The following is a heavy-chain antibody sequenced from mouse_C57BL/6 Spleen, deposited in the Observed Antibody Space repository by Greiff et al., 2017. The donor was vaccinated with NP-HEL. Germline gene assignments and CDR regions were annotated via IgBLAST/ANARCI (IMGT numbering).Heavy chain of an antibody. V-gene: IGHV3-6*01. CDR3: AREGWEGWFAY. Sequence: ESGPGLVKPSQSLSLTCSVTGYSITSGYYWHWIRQFPGNKLEWMGYISYDGSNNYNPSLKNRISITRDTSKNQFFLKLNSVTTEDTATYYCAREGWEGWFAYWGQGTLVTVSA. D-gene: IGHD1-1*02. CDR2: ISYDGSN. CDR1: GYSITSGYY. J-gene: IGHJ3*01.